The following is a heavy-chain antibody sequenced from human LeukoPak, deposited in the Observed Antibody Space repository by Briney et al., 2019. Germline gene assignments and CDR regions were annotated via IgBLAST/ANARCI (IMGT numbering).Heavy chain of an antibody. CDR3: AKDNGMGGFDAFDI. Sequence: GGSLRLSCAASGFTFGDYAMHWVRQAPGKGLEWVSGISWNSGSIGYVDSVKGRFTISRDNAKNSLYLQMNSLRAEDMALYYCAKDNGMGGFDAFDIWGQGTMVTVSS. V-gene: IGHV3-9*03. J-gene: IGHJ3*02. D-gene: IGHD3-16*01. CDR2: ISWNSGSI. CDR1: GFTFGDYA.